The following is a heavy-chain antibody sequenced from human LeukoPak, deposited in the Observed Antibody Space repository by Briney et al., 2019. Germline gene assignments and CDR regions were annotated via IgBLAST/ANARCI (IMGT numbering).Heavy chain of an antibody. J-gene: IGHJ4*02. V-gene: IGHV4-34*01. Sequence: PGGSLRLSCAASGFTFSSYEMNWVRQPPGKGLEWIGEINHSGSTNYNPSLKSRVTISVDTSKNQFSLKLSSVTAADTAVYYCARRGYCSSTSCYVDFDYWGQGTLVTVSS. D-gene: IGHD2-2*01. CDR3: ARRGYCSSTSCYVDFDY. CDR1: GFTFSSYE. CDR2: INHSGST.